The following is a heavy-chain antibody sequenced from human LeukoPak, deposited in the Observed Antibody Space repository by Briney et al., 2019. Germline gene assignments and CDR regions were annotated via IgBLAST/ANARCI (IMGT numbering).Heavy chain of an antibody. CDR1: GWNVYDYG. D-gene: IGHD6-13*01. CDR2: ISWNSGSI. J-gene: IGHJ4*02. Sequence: LRLSGAGSGWNVYDYGMHSVRQTPGKGVEWGSGISWNSGSIGYADSVKGRFTISRDNAKNSLYLQMNSLRAEDTALYYCAKDISIAAAGNIHYWGQRTLVTVSS. V-gene: IGHV3-9*01. CDR3: AKDISIAAAGNIHY.